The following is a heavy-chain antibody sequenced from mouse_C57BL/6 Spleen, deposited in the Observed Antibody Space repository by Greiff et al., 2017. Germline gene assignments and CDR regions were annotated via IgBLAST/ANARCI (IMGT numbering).Heavy chain of an antibody. Sequence: EVKLMESGGGLVKPGGSLKLSCAASGFTFSSYAMSWVRQTPEKRLEWVATISDGGSYTYYPDNVKGRFTISRDNAKNNLYLQMSHLKSEDTAMYYCAREGYGYYSWFAYWGQGTLVTVSA. J-gene: IGHJ3*01. CDR2: ISDGGSYT. CDR3: AREGYGYYSWFAY. CDR1: GFTFSSYA. V-gene: IGHV5-4*01. D-gene: IGHD2-3*01.